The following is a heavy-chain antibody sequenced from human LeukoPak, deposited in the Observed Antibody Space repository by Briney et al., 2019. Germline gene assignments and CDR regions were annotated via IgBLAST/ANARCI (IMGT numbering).Heavy chain of an antibody. CDR3: AREGGSMGANIAY. V-gene: IGHV3-33*01. CDR2: IWHDGSHK. CDR1: GCTFTNYC. J-gene: IGHJ4*02. D-gene: IGHD1-26*01. Sequence: GGSLRLSCAASGCTFTNYCMHWVRQAPGKGLEWVAVIWHDGSHKYYAYSVKGRVTISREHSKNTLYLQMNSMRADDTAVYYCAREGGSMGANIAYWGQGTLVTVSS.